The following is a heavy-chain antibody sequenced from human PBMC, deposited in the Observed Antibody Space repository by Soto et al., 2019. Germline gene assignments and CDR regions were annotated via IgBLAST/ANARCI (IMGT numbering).Heavy chain of an antibody. J-gene: IGHJ4*02. V-gene: IGHV1-69*01. CDR1: GGTFSSYA. CDR3: ARGGGDNLWHFGY. Sequence: QVQLVQSGAEVKKPGSSVKVSCKASGGTFSSYAISWVRQAPGQGLEWMGGIIPIFGTANYAQKFQVRVTITADESTSTACMARSSLRSEDTAVDSWARGGGDNLWHFGYCGQGTLVTVAS. D-gene: IGHD3-16*01. CDR2: IIPIFGTA.